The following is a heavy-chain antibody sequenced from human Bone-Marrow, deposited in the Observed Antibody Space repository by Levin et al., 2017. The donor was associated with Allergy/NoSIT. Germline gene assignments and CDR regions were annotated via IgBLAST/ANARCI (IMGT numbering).Heavy chain of an antibody. V-gene: IGHV4-39*07. Sequence: SETLSLTCTVSGGSINNGSLYWAWIRQPPGKGLQWIASIYYSGDTYSDPSLKSRVIMSIDMSKNKFSLKLRSVTAADTAVYYCATSSDWYTLNFAYWGQGTPVTVS. CDR2: IYYSGDT. CDR1: GGSINNGSLY. CDR3: ATSSDWYTLNFAY. D-gene: IGHD6-19*01. J-gene: IGHJ4*02.